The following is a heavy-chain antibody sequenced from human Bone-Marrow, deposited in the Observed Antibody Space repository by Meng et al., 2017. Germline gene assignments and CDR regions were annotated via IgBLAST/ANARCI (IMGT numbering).Heavy chain of an antibody. CDR3: ARLLWQQLVLAFDI. CDR1: GYTFSIYW. CDR2: IYPGDSDA. V-gene: IGHV5-51*01. D-gene: IGHD6-13*01. J-gene: IGHJ3*02. Sequence: GESLKISCEGSGYTFSIYWIAWVRQMPGKGLEWMGSIYPGDSDAKYSPSFQGQVTISADKSISTAYLQWSSLRSSDTAMYYCARLLWQQLVLAFDIWGQGTMVTVSS.